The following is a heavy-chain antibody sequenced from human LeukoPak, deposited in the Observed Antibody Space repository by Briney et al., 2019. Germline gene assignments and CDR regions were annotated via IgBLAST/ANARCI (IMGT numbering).Heavy chain of an antibody. J-gene: IGHJ4*02. CDR2: INSQSGGT. V-gene: IGHV1-2*02. CDR1: AYXFTTYY. D-gene: IGHD2-2*01. CDR3: AREIPCSTSSCLDY. Sequence: GASVKVFCRASAYXFTTYYIDFGRQARGRGLEWMGGINSQSGGTKFAQKFQGRVTMTRATSINTAHMTLSRLTSDDTAMYYCAREIPCSTSSCLDYWGEERLVTVSS.